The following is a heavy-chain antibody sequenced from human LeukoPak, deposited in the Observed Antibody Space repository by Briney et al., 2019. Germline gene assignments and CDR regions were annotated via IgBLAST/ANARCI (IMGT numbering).Heavy chain of an antibody. CDR3: ARGRGYCTGVSCDIDY. CDR2: IISRGDTT. V-gene: IGHV3-48*04. CDR1: GFTFNSYS. Sequence: GGSLRLSCAASGFTFNSYSMNWVRQAPGKGLEWVSNIISRGDTTHYADSVEGRFTISRDNAKNSLFLQLNSLRAEDTAVYYCARGRGYCTGVSCDIDYWGQGTLVTVSS. D-gene: IGHD2-8*02. J-gene: IGHJ4*02.